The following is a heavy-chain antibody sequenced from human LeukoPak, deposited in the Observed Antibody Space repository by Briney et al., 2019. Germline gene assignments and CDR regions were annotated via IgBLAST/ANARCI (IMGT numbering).Heavy chain of an antibody. Sequence: GGSLRLSCAASGFTFSSYAMNWVRQAPGKGLEWVSVIYSGGSTYYADSVKGRFTISRDNSKSTLYLQMNSLRVEDTAVYYCARGIAVADTGFFDYWGQGTLVTVSS. CDR2: IYSGGST. V-gene: IGHV3-66*01. CDR3: ARGIAVADTGFFDY. D-gene: IGHD6-19*01. CDR1: GFTFSSYA. J-gene: IGHJ4*02.